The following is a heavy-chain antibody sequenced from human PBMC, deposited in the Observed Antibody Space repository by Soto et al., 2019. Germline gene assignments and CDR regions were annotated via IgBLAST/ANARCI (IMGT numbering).Heavy chain of an antibody. V-gene: IGHV1-69*13. Sequence: ASVKVSCKASGGTFSSYGISWVRQAPGQGLEWMGGIIPMFGKVNYAQKFQGRVTITADESTTTAYMELNSLKSEDTAVYYCARETSGRGGIITSSPWFDPWGQGTLVTVSS. J-gene: IGHJ5*02. CDR2: IIPMFGKV. CDR3: ARETSGRGGIITSSPWFDP. D-gene: IGHD3-10*01. CDR1: GGTFSSYG.